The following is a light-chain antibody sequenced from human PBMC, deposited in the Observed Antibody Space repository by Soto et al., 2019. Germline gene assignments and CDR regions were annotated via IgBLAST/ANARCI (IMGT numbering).Light chain of an antibody. CDR3: QQYNSYPIT. CDR1: QSISSW. CDR2: KAS. V-gene: IGKV1-5*03. Sequence: DIQMTQSPSTLSASVGDRVTITCRASQSISSWLAWYQQKPGKAPKLLIYKASSLESGVPSMFSGSGSGTEFTLTISSLQPDDFATYYCQQYNSYPITFGQGTRLEIQ. J-gene: IGKJ5*01.